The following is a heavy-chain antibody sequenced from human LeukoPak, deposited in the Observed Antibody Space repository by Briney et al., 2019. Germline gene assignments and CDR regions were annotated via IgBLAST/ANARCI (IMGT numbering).Heavy chain of an antibody. J-gene: IGHJ5*02. CDR1: GYTFTSYD. V-gene: IGHV1-69*05. CDR2: IIPIFGTA. CDR3: ASCPRIAAAGTRCLFWFDP. Sequence: GASVTVSCKASGYTFTSYDINWVRQATGQGLEWMGWIIPIFGTANYAQKFQGRVTITTDESTSTAYMELSSLRSEDTAVYYCASCPRIAAAGTRCLFWFDPWGQGTLVTVSS. D-gene: IGHD6-13*01.